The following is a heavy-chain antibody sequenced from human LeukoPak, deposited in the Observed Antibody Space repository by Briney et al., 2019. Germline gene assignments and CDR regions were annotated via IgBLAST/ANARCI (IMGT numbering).Heavy chain of an antibody. J-gene: IGHJ4*02. CDR3: ARYYSKNQHFDY. CDR1: GSIFTSYW. Sequence: TGASLKISCKGSGSIFTSYWIGWVRQLPGKGLEWMGIIYPGDSDTRYSPSFQGQVTISADKSISTAYLQWSSLKASDTAMYYCARYYSKNQHFDYWGQGTLVTVSS. D-gene: IGHD2/OR15-2a*01. V-gene: IGHV5-51*01. CDR2: IYPGDSDT.